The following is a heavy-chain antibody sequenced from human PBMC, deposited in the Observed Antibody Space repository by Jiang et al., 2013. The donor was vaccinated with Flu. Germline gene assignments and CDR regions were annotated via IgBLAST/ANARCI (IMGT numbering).Heavy chain of an antibody. J-gene: IGHJ4*02. CDR1: GYSFTSYW. D-gene: IGHD2-15*01. V-gene: IGHV5-51*03. CDR2: IYPGDSDT. CDR3: ASGLLGYCSGGSCLHY. Sequence: PGESLKISCRGSGYSFTSYWIAWVRQMPGKGLEWMGIIYPGDSDTRYSPSFQGQVTISADRSISTAYLQWNSLKASDTAMYYCASGLLGYCSGGSCLHYWGQGTLVTVSS.